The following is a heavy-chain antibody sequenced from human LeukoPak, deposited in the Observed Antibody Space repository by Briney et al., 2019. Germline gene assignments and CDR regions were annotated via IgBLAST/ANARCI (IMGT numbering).Heavy chain of an antibody. J-gene: IGHJ4*02. CDR2: INPNSGGT. Sequence: ASVKVSCKASGYTFTGYYMHWVRQAPGQGLEWMGRINPNSGGTNYAQKFQGRVTMTRDTYISTDYMDLSRLRSDDTAVYYCARDHTPYGSGSYGYWGQGTLVTVSS. CDR1: GYTFTGYY. D-gene: IGHD3-10*01. CDR3: ARDHTPYGSGSYGY. V-gene: IGHV1-2*06.